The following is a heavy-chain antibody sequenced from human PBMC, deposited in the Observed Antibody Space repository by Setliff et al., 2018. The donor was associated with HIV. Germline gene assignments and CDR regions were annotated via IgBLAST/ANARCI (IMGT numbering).Heavy chain of an antibody. CDR1: GGSISNYY. CDR3: ARGPDYSSSPPFDY. J-gene: IGHJ4*02. V-gene: IGHV4-59*12. D-gene: IGHD6-6*01. CDR2: IYSSGST. Sequence: PSETLSLTCTVSGGSISNYYWSWIRQSPGRALEWIGYIYSSGSTIYNPSLKSRVTISEDTSKNQFSLKLSSVTAADTAVYYCARGPDYSSSPPFDYWGQGTLVTV.